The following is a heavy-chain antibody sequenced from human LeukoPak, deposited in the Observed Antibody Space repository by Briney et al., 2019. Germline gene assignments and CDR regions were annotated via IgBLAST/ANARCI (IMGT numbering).Heavy chain of an antibody. CDR3: ARDVGSSGWLYYYYYMDV. V-gene: IGHV1-2*02. CDR1: GYTFTGYY. J-gene: IGHJ6*03. D-gene: IGHD6-19*01. Sequence: ASVKVSCKASGYTFTGYYMHWVRQAPGQGLEWMGWINPNSGGTNYAQKFQGRVTMTRDTSISTAYMELSRLRSDDTTVYYCARDVGSSGWLYYYYYMDVWGKGTTVTVSS. CDR2: INPNSGGT.